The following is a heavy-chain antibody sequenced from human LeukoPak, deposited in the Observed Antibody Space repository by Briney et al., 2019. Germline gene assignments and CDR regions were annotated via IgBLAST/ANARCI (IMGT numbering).Heavy chain of an antibody. CDR2: ISYDGSNK. D-gene: IGHD2-8*01. CDR3: AREQVRMGWSFDY. V-gene: IGHV3-30*04. J-gene: IGHJ4*02. Sequence: GGSLRLSCAASGFTFSSYAMHWVRQAPGKGLEWVAVISYDGSNKYYADSVKGRFTTSRDNSKNTLYLQMNSLRAEDTAVYYCAREQVRMGWSFDYWGQGTLVTVSS. CDR1: GFTFSSYA.